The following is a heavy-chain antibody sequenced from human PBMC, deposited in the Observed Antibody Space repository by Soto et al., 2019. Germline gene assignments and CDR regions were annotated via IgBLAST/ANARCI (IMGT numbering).Heavy chain of an antibody. CDR2: IYYSGST. D-gene: IGHD6-19*01. CDR1: GGSISSGGYY. V-gene: IGHV4-31*03. Sequence: LSLTCTVSGGSISSGGYYWSWIRQHPGKGLEWIGYIYYSGSTYYNPSLKSRVTISVDTSKNQFSLKLSSVTAADTAVYYCARVSSGWYPFDYWGQGTLVTVSS. CDR3: ARVSSGWYPFDY. J-gene: IGHJ4*02.